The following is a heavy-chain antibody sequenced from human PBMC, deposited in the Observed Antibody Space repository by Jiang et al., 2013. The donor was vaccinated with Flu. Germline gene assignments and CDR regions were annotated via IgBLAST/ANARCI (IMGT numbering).Heavy chain of an antibody. V-gene: IGHV4-59*08. CDR1: GGSISSYY. CDR2: IYYSGST. J-gene: IGHJ4*02. D-gene: IGHD3-9*01. CDR3: ARGSAWGILTGPPDY. Sequence: GPGLVKPSETLSLTCTVSGGSISSYYWSWIRQPPGKGLEWIGYIYYSGSTNYNPSLKSRVTISVDTSKNQFSLKLSSVTAADTAVYYCARGSAWGILTGPPDYWGQGTLVTVSS.